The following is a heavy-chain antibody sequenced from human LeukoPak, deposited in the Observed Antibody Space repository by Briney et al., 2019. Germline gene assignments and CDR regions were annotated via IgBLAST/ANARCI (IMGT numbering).Heavy chain of an antibody. V-gene: IGHV1-18*01. CDR3: ARRGPVGGGWGFDY. D-gene: IGHD6-19*01. J-gene: IGHJ4*02. Sequence: ASVKVSCKASGYTFTNYAISWVRQAPGQGLEWMGWISGYYGNTDSAQNLQGRVTMTRDTSTSTAYMELRSLTSDDTAVYYCARRGPVGGGWGFDYWGQGTLVTVSS. CDR2: ISGYYGNT. CDR1: GYTFTNYA.